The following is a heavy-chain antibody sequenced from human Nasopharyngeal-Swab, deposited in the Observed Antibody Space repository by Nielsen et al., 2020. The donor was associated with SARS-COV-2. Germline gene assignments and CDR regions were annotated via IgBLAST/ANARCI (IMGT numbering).Heavy chain of an antibody. J-gene: IGHJ4*02. CDR2: IKSKTDGGTT. Sequence: WIRQPPGKGLEWVGRIKSKTDGGTTDYAAPVKGRFTISRDDSKNTLYLQMNSLKTEDTAVYYCTKDGGYSGYAWPLPFDYWGQGTLVTVSS. D-gene: IGHD5-12*01. V-gene: IGHV3-15*01. CDR3: TKDGGYSGYAWPLPFDY.